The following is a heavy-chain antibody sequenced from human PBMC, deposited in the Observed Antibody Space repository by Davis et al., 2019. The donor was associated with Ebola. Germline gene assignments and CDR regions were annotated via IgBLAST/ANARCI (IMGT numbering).Heavy chain of an antibody. CDR2: IYSSGST. D-gene: IGHD6-13*01. V-gene: IGHV4-39*01. CDR1: GVSISSSSYY. Sequence: MPSETLFLTCTVSGVSISSSSYYWGWLRQPPGKGLEWIGNIYSSGSTYYSPSLQSRVTISVDTSKNQFSLKLSSVIAADTAVYYCARRGRAMDVWGQGTTVTVSS. CDR3: ARRGRAMDV. J-gene: IGHJ6*02.